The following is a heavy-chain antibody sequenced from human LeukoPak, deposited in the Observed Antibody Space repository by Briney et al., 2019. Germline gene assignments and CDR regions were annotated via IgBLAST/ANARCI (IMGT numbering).Heavy chain of an antibody. V-gene: IGHV4-38-2*01. Sequence: SETLSLTCGVSGYSISSGYYWVWIRQPPGKGLEWIGRIYHSGKSYYNPSLKSRVTMSVNTSRNQFSLKLSSVTAADTAVYYCARATVTTIPFFDYWGQGTLVTVSS. CDR2: IYHSGKS. J-gene: IGHJ4*02. D-gene: IGHD4-17*01. CDR1: GYSISSGYY. CDR3: ARATVTTIPFFDY.